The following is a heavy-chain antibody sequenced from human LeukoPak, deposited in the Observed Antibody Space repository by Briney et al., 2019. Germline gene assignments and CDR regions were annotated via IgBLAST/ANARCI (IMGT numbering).Heavy chain of an antibody. D-gene: IGHD4-17*01. CDR3: ARHVVAAVTAFDI. Sequence: PSETLSLTCTVSGGSISSTSYYWDWVRQPPGKGLEWIGNVYYGGNTFYNSSLESRVTISVDMSKNQFSLKLTSLTAADTAVYYCARHVVAAVTAFDIWGQGTMVTVSS. V-gene: IGHV4-39*01. CDR1: GGSISSTSYY. CDR2: VYYGGNT. J-gene: IGHJ3*02.